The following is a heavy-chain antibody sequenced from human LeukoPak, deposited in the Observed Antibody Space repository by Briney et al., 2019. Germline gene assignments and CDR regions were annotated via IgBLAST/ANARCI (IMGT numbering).Heavy chain of an antibody. J-gene: IGHJ3*02. Sequence: SETLSLTCAVYGGSFSGYYWSWIRQPLGKGLEWIGEINHSGSTNYNPSLKSRVTISVDTSKNQFSLKLSSVTAADTAVYYCARGLYSDLDAFDIWGQGTMVTVSS. V-gene: IGHV4-34*01. CDR2: INHSGST. D-gene: IGHD3-22*01. CDR3: ARGLYSDLDAFDI. CDR1: GGSFSGYY.